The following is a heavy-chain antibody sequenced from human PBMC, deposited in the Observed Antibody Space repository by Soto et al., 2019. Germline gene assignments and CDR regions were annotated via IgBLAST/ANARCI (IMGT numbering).Heavy chain of an antibody. J-gene: IGHJ3*02. CDR1: GFTFSSYW. CDR2: INSDGSST. D-gene: IGHD2-2*01. CDR3: ARGGGIVVVPAANDDAFDI. V-gene: IGHV3-74*01. Sequence: EVQLVESGRGLVQPGGSLRLSCAASGFTFSSYWMHWVRQAPGKGLVWVSRINSDGSSTSYADSVKGRFTISRDNAKNTLYLQMNSLRAEDTAVYYCARGGGIVVVPAANDDAFDIWGQGTMVTVSS.